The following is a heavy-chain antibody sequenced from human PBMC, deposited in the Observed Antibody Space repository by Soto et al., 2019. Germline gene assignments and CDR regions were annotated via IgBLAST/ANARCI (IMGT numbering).Heavy chain of an antibody. J-gene: IGHJ6*02. Sequence: GGSLRLSCAASGFTFSDYGMSWVRQAPGKGLEWVSAISGSGSTFYADSVKGRFTISRDNSKNTLYLQMNSLRAEDTAVYYCARAQGPGVYYYYGMDVWGQGTTVTVPS. CDR1: GFTFSDYG. CDR3: ARAQGPGVYYYYGMDV. V-gene: IGHV3-23*01. CDR2: ISGSGST. D-gene: IGHD3-10*01.